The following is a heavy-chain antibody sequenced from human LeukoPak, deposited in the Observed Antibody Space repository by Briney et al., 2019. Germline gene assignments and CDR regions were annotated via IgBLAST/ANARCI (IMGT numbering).Heavy chain of an antibody. CDR1: GGSFSGYY. CDR3: ARGGWYYGSGRYYFDY. CDR2: INHSGST. Sequence: SETLSLTCAVYGGSFSGYYWSWIRQPPGKGLEWIGEINHSGSTNYNPSLKSRATISVDTSKNQFSLKLSSVTAADTAVYYCARGGWYYGSGRYYFDYWGQGTLVTVSS. J-gene: IGHJ4*02. V-gene: IGHV4-34*01. D-gene: IGHD3-10*01.